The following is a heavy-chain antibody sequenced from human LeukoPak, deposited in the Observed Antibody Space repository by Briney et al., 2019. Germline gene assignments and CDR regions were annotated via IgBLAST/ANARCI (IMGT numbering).Heavy chain of an antibody. CDR2: TNHSGST. J-gene: IGHJ6*02. D-gene: IGHD2-2*01. CDR3: ARVIVVVPASSMDV. Sequence: SETLSLTCAVYGGSFSGYYWSWIRQPPGKGLEWIGETNHSGSTNYNPSLKSRVTISVDTSKNQFSLKLSSVTAADTAVYYCARVIVVVPASSMDVWGQGTTVTVSS. CDR1: GGSFSGYY. V-gene: IGHV4-34*01.